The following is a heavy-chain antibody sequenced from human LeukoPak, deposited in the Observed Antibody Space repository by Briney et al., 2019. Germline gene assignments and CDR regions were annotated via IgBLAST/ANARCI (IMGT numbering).Heavy chain of an antibody. CDR3: ASSSSSSWPGDAFDI. Sequence: GASVKVSCKASGYTFTSYGISWVGQARGQGVEGRGGISAYNGNTNYAQKLQGRVIMTTDTSTSTAYMQLRSLRSDDTAVYYCASSSSSSWPGDAFDIWGQGTMVTVSS. J-gene: IGHJ3*02. D-gene: IGHD6-13*01. V-gene: IGHV1-18*01. CDR2: ISAYNGNT. CDR1: GYTFTSYG.